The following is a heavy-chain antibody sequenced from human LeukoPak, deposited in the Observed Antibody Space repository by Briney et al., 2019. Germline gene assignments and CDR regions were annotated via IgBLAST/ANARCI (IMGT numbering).Heavy chain of an antibody. CDR2: ISSSSNYI. CDR1: GFTFSSYS. Sequence: GGSLRLSCAASGFTFSSYSMNWVRQAPGKGLEWVSSISSSSNYIYYADSVKGRFTISRDNAKNSLYLQMNSLRAEDTAVYYCARRSQWLVQGAFDIWGQGTMVTVSS. D-gene: IGHD6-19*01. V-gene: IGHV3-21*01. J-gene: IGHJ3*02. CDR3: ARRSQWLVQGAFDI.